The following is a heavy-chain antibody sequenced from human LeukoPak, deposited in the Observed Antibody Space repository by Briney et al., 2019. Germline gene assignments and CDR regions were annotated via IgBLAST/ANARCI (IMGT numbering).Heavy chain of an antibody. V-gene: IGHV4-34*01. Sequence: SETLSLTCAVYGGSFSGYYWSWIRQPPGKGLEWIGEINHSGSTNYNPSLKSRVTISVDTSKNQFSLKLSSVTAADTAVYYCARGGIGYCSSTSCRPAYNWFDPWGQGTLVTVSS. CDR1: GGSFSGYY. CDR3: ARGGIGYCSSTSCRPAYNWFDP. CDR2: INHSGST. J-gene: IGHJ5*02. D-gene: IGHD2-2*01.